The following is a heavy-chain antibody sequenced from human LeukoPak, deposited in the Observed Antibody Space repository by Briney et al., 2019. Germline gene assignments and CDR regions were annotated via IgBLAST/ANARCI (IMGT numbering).Heavy chain of an antibody. V-gene: IGHV4-61*01. Sequence: TSETLSLTCTVSGGSVSSGSYYWSWIRQPPGKGLEWTGYIYYSGSTNYTPSLKSRVTMSVDTSKNQFSLKLTSVTAADTAVYYCARIGGNFPSLGSWGQGILVTVSS. CDR2: IYYSGST. D-gene: IGHD4-23*01. CDR3: ARIGGNFPSLGS. CDR1: GGSVSSGSYY. J-gene: IGHJ5*02.